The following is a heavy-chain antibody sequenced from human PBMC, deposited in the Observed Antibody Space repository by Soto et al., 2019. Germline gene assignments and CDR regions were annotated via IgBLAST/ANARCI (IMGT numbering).Heavy chain of an antibody. D-gene: IGHD3-16*01. Sequence: SETLSLTCAVYGGSFSGYYWSWIRQPPGKGLEWIGEISHTGSTSYNPSLKSRVTISVDTSKNQFSLKLYSVTAADTAVYYCAKRGSGMDVWGQGTTVTVSS. CDR2: ISHTGST. V-gene: IGHV4-34*01. J-gene: IGHJ6*02. CDR3: AKRGSGMDV. CDR1: GGSFSGYY.